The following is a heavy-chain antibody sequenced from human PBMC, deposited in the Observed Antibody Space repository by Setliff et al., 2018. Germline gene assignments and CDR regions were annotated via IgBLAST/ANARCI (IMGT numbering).Heavy chain of an antibody. Sequence: GASVKVSCKASGYTFTTYGVHWVRQAPGQRLEWMGWINAANGDTNYAQNFQGRVTISTDESTMTAYMELNSLRPEDTAMYYCAREEVIVMTVNNYYYYMDVWGKGTTVTVSS. D-gene: IGHD2-21*02. CDR1: GYTFTTYG. CDR3: AREEVIVMTVNNYYYYMDV. V-gene: IGHV1-3*01. J-gene: IGHJ6*03. CDR2: INAANGDT.